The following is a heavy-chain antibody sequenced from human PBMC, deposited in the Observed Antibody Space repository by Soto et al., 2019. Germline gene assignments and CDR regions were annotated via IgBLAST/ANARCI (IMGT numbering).Heavy chain of an antibody. CDR1: GGSISSGGYS. Sequence: QLQLQESGSGLGKPSQTLSLTCAVSGGSISSGGYSWSWIRQPPGKCLRGIGYIYHIGSTYYTPSLTSRVTISVDRSKNQFSLKLSSVTAADTAVYYCAREKVGGLVDYRGQGTLITVSS. D-gene: IGHD3-16*01. CDR2: IYHIGST. V-gene: IGHV4-30-2*01. J-gene: IGHJ4*02. CDR3: AREKVGGLVDY.